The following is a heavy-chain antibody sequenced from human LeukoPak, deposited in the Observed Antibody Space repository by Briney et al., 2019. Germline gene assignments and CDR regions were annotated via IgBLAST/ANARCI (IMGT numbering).Heavy chain of an antibody. D-gene: IGHD3-22*01. J-gene: IGHJ4*02. V-gene: IGHV4-59*12. CDR1: GGSINSYY. Sequence: SETLSLTCNVSGGSINSYYWGWFRQPPGKRLESIGYIYYSGRTTYNPSLKSRVTIPVDTSTNQISLKLTSVTAADTAVYFCARGTTKGYYYDSSGYYTKWGQGTLVTVSS. CDR3: ARGTTKGYYYDSSGYYTK. CDR2: IYYSGRT.